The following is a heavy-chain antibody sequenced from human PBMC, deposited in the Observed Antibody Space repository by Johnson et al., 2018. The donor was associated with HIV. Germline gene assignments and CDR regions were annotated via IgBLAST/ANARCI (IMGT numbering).Heavy chain of an antibody. CDR3: AKDLLNESGAFDI. Sequence: VQLVESGGGVVRPGGSLRLSCAASGFTFDDYAMHWVRQAPGKGLEWVSGISWTSNSIDYADSVKGRFTISRDNSKNSLYLQMNSLRAEDTALYYCAKDLLNESGAFDIWGQGTMVTVSS. J-gene: IGHJ3*02. CDR1: GFTFDDYA. V-gene: IGHV3-9*01. D-gene: IGHD1-1*01. CDR2: ISWTSNSI.